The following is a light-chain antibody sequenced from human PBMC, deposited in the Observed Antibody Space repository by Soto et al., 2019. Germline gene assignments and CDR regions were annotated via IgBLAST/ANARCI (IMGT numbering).Light chain of an antibody. V-gene: IGKV1-27*01. J-gene: IGKJ3*01. CDR1: QGIRNF. CDR2: AAS. Sequence: DIQMTQSPTSLSASVGDRVTITCRASQGIRNFVAWYQQKPGKAPKLLIYAASTLQSGVPSRFSGSGSGTDLTLTINSLQPEDVATYSCQKYSSVPVFGPGTKVESN. CDR3: QKYSSVPV.